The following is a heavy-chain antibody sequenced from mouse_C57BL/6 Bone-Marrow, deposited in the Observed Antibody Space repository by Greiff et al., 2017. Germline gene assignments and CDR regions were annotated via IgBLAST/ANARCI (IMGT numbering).Heavy chain of an antibody. CDR1: GFNIKNTY. J-gene: IGHJ1*03. Sequence: EVQLQQSVAELVRPGASVKLSCTASGFNIKNTYMHWVKQRPEQGLEWIGRIEPANGNTKTAPKFQGKATITPDTSTNTAYLQLNSLTSEDTAIYYCARGGAGYWYFDVWGTGTTVTVSS. CDR2: IEPANGNT. CDR3: ARGGAGYWYFDV. V-gene: IGHV14-3*01.